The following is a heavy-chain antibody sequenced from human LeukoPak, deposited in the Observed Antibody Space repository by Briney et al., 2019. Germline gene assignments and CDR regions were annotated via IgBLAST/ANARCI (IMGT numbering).Heavy chain of an antibody. CDR1: GFTFSNYA. D-gene: IGHD6-19*01. Sequence: GGSLRLSCAASGFTFSNYAMSWVRQAPGKGLEWVSGITGGGGTTYYADSVKGRFTTSRDNSKNTLFLQMNSLRAEDTAVYYCAKGTSGWYWRFDYWGQGTLVTVSS. V-gene: IGHV3-23*01. CDR3: AKGTSGWYWRFDY. CDR2: ITGGGGTT. J-gene: IGHJ4*02.